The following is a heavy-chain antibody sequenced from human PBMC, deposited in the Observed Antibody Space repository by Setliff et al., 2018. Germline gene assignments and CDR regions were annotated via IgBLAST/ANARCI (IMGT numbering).Heavy chain of an antibody. Sequence: ASVKVSCKASGYTFTSFGISWVRQAPGQGLEWMGWISAFNGNTNYAQKLQGRVTMTTDTSTSTAYMELRSLRSDDTAVYYCVRDRAAIVVGPPTAAFDIWGQGTMVTVSS. CDR3: VRDRAAIVVGPPTAAFDI. CDR2: ISAFNGNT. V-gene: IGHV1-18*01. J-gene: IGHJ3*02. CDR1: GYTFTSFG. D-gene: IGHD2-2*01.